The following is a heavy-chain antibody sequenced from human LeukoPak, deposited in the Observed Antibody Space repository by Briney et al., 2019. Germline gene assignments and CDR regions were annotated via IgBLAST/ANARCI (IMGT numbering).Heavy chain of an antibody. J-gene: IGHJ4*02. V-gene: IGHV3-23*01. CDR2: ISVGSDVI. D-gene: IGHD3-9*01. Sequence: SGGSLRLSCAVSGLTFSNSAMSWVRQAPGKGLEWVSAISVGSDVIYYADSVKGRFAISRDNSKNMVYLQMDSLRAEDTAVYYCAKSHVSTATGTGRYFDYWGQGTLVTVSS. CDR3: AKSHVSTATGTGRYFDY. CDR1: GLTFSNSA.